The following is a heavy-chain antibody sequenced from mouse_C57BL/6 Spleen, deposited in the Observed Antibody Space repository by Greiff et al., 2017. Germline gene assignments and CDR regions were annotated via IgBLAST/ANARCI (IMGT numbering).Heavy chain of an antibody. CDR2: IHPNSGST. D-gene: IGHD2-3*01. Sequence: QVQLQQPGAELVKPGASVKLSCKASGYSFTSYWMHWVKQRPGQGLEWIGMIHPNSGSTNYNEKFKSKATLTVDKSSSTAYMQLSSLPSEDSAVYYCARICDGSAGFAYWGQGTLVTVSA. J-gene: IGHJ3*01. CDR1: GYSFTSYW. CDR3: ARICDGSAGFAY. V-gene: IGHV1-64*01.